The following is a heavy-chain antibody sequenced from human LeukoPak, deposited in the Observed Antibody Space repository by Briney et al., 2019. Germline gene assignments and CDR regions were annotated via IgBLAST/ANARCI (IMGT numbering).Heavy chain of an antibody. CDR2: IYHSGAT. V-gene: IGHV4-59*11. D-gene: IGHD5-24*01. CDR3: ARGNGMATFPWDS. Sequence: SSETLSLTCLVSGASISGHYWSWLRQPPGKGLEWIGYIYHSGATRYTSSLKSRVIMSLDTSKNNFSLKLSAVTAADTAVYYCARGNGMATFPWDSWGQGTLVTVSS. J-gene: IGHJ4*02. CDR1: GASISGHY.